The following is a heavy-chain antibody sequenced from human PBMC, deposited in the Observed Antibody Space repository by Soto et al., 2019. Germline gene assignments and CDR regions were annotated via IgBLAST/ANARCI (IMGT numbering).Heavy chain of an antibody. J-gene: IGHJ6*02. CDR3: AKVRSEGFAERLMDV. CDR2: ISGSGGST. V-gene: IGHV3-23*01. D-gene: IGHD3-16*01. Sequence: EVQLLESGGGLVQPGGSLRLSCAASGFTFSSYAMSWVRQAPGKGLEWVSAISGSGGSTYYADSVKGRFTISRDNSKNTLYLQINSLRAEDTAVYYCAKVRSEGFAERLMDVWGQGTTVTFAS. CDR1: GFTFSSYA.